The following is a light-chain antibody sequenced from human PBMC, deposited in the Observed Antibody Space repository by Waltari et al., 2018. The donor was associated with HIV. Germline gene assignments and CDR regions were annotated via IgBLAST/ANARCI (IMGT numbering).Light chain of an antibody. CDR3: QSADGSGTWV. Sequence: SSDLIQPPSVSVSPGQTARITCPGDALANQPVYWDQQKTGQAPVVVIYKDTGRPSGIPERFSGSSAETIVTLSISGVQAEDEADYYCQSADGSGTWVFGGGTKLTVL. CDR1: ALANQP. V-gene: IGLV3-25*03. CDR2: KDT. J-gene: IGLJ3*02.